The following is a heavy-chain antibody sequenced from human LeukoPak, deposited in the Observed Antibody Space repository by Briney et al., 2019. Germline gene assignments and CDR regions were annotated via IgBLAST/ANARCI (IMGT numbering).Heavy chain of an antibody. V-gene: IGHV3-23*01. D-gene: IGHD3-22*01. Sequence: GGSLRLSCAASGFTLSSYDMTWVRQAPGKGLEWVSGISGTGGSTYYADSVKGRFTISRDNSKNTLYLQMNSLRAEDTAVYYCAKDLVYYYDSSAPGPTYYYYYYMDVWGKGTTVTISS. CDR2: ISGTGGST. CDR1: GFTLSSYD. CDR3: AKDLVYYYDSSAPGPTYYYYYYMDV. J-gene: IGHJ6*03.